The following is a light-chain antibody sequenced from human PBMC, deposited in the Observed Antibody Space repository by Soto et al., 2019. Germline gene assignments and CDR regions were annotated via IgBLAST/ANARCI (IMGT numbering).Light chain of an antibody. CDR3: QSYDSIDHWV. CDR1: SGGIASNY. J-gene: IGLJ3*02. CDR2: EDD. V-gene: IGLV6-57*01. Sequence: NFMLTQPHSVSASPGKTVTISCTRSSGGIASNYVQWYQQRPGTSPIILIYEDDQRPSGVPDRFSGSIDSSSSSASLTISGLKTEDEADYYCQSYDSIDHWVFGGGTKLTVL.